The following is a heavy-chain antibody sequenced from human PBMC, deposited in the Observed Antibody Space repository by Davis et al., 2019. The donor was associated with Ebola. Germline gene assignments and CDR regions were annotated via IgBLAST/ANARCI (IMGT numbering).Heavy chain of an antibody. CDR3: AKPPNNIAGAIYYFDY. CDR2: IRSKANSYAT. CDR1: GFTFSGSS. D-gene: IGHD1-26*01. Sequence: GESLKISCAASGFTFSGSSMHWVRQASGKGLEWVGHIRSKANSYATAYGASVKGRFTISRDNSQNTLYMQMNSLRAEDTAVYYCAKPPNNIAGAIYYFDYWGQGTLVTVSS. V-gene: IGHV3-73*01. J-gene: IGHJ4*02.